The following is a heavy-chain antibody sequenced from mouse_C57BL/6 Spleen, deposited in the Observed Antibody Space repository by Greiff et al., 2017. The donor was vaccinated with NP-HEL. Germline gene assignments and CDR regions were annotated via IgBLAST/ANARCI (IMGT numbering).Heavy chain of an antibody. D-gene: IGHD2-2*01. J-gene: IGHJ3*01. Sequence: VQLQQSGAELVRPGTSVKLSCKASGYTFTSYWMHWVKQRPGQGLEWIGVIDPSDSYTNYNQKFKGKATLTVDTSSSTAYMQLSSLTSEDSAVYYCARSLYYGYDDWFAYWGQGTLVTVSA. CDR3: ARSLYYGYDDWFAY. CDR1: GYTFTSYW. CDR2: IDPSDSYT. V-gene: IGHV1-59*01.